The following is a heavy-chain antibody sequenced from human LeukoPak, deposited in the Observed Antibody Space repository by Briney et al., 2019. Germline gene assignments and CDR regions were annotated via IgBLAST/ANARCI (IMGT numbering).Heavy chain of an antibody. Sequence: PGGSLRLSCAASGFTFSNHWMHWVRQAPGKGLEWVSTFTGGTGRTYYADSVKGRFTISRDNSKNTLSLQLNSMRAEDTAVYFCAKGGSGSYFDYWGQGTLVTVSS. J-gene: IGHJ4*02. CDR2: FTGGTGRT. CDR3: AKGGSGSYFDY. CDR1: GFTFSNHW. D-gene: IGHD5-18*01. V-gene: IGHV3-23*01.